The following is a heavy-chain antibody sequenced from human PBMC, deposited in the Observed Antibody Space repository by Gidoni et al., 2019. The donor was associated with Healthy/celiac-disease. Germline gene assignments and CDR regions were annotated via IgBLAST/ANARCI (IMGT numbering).Heavy chain of an antibody. CDR3: TTDSDSSSWYEQWIYFDY. CDR2: IKRKTDGGTT. J-gene: IGHJ4*02. CDR1: GFTFSTDW. D-gene: IGHD6-13*01. V-gene: IGHV3-15*01. Sequence: EVQLVESGGGLVKPGGSLRLSCAASGFTFSTDWMSWVRQAPGKGLEWVGRIKRKTDGGTTDYAAPVKGRFTISRDDSKNTLYLQMNSLRTEDTAVYYCTTDSDSSSWYEQWIYFDYWGQGTLVTVSS.